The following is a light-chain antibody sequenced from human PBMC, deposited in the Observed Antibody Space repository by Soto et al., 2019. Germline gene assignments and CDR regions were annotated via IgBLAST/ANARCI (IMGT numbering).Light chain of an antibody. Sequence: EIVMTQSPATLSLSPGERAALYCRASQGISSELAWYQQKPGQPPRLLIYGASTRATGVPARFTGSGSGSDFTLTISGLQSEDFAVYYCQQGHNWPLTFGQGTRLEI. V-gene: IGKV3-15*01. CDR3: QQGHNWPLT. CDR1: QGISSE. J-gene: IGKJ2*01. CDR2: GAS.